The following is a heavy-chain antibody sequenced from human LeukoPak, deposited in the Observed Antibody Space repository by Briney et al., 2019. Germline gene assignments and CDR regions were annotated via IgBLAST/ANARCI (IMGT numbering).Heavy chain of an antibody. Sequence: GASVKVSCKASGYTFTCYYMHWVRQAPGQGLKWMGWINPNSGGTNYAQKFQGRVTMTRDTSISTAYMELSRLRSDDTAVYYCARGPHWDPHFDYWGQGTLVTVSS. CDR2: INPNSGGT. CDR3: ARGPHWDPHFDY. J-gene: IGHJ4*02. V-gene: IGHV1-2*02. CDR1: GYTFTCYY. D-gene: IGHD7-27*01.